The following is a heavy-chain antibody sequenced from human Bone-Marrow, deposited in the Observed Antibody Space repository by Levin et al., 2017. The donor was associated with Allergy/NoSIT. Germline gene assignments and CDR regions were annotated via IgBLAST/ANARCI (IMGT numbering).Heavy chain of an antibody. V-gene: IGHV1-24*01. Sequence: ASVKVSCKVSGYTLTELSMHWVRQAPGKGLEWMGGFDPEDGETIYAQRFQGRVTMTDDTSTDIAYMELSSLRSDDTAVYYCVTVETTVTTLDSAHWSFDLWGRGTLVTVSS. J-gene: IGHJ2*01. CDR1: GYTLTELS. CDR3: VTVETTVTTLDSAHWSFDL. D-gene: IGHD4-17*01. CDR2: FDPEDGET.